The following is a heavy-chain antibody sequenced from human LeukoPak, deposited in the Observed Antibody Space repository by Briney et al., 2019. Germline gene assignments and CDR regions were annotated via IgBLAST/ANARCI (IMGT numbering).Heavy chain of an antibody. CDR1: GFTFSSYA. CDR2: ISYDGSNK. D-gene: IGHD3-22*01. Sequence: GGSLRLSCAASGFTFSSYAMHWVRQAPGKGLEWVAVISYDGSNKYYADSVKGRFTISRDNSKNTLYLQMNSLRAEDTAVYYCARANPAPYDSSGYNFRGYFDYWGQGTRVTVSS. V-gene: IGHV3-30*04. J-gene: IGHJ4*02. CDR3: ARANPAPYDSSGYNFRGYFDY.